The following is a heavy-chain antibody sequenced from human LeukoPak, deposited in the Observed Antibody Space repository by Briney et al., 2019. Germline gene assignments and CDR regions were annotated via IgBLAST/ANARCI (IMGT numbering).Heavy chain of an antibody. CDR2: IYSGGTT. J-gene: IGHJ4*02. CDR1: GFTVSSNY. D-gene: IGHD1-26*01. Sequence: GGSLRLSSAASGFTVSSNYMSWVRQAPGKGLEWVSVIYSGGTTYCADSVKGRFTISRDKSKNTLYLQMNSLRAEDTAVYYCARVLGGGSYQFDYWGQGTLVTVSS. V-gene: IGHV3-66*01. CDR3: ARVLGGGSYQFDY.